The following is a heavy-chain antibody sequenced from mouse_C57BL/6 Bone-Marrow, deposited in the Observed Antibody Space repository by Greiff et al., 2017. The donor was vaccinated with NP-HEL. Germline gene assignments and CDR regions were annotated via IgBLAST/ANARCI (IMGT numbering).Heavy chain of an antibody. CDR1: GYTFTSYW. CDR3: ARPPCGYYGSSPSWFAY. J-gene: IGHJ3*01. V-gene: IGHV1-69*01. CDR2: IDPSDSYT. Sequence: QVQLQQPGAELVMPGASVKLSCKASGYTFTSYWMHWVKQRPGQGLEWIGEIDPSDSYTNYNQKFKGKSTLTVDKSSSTAYMQLSSLTSEDAAVYYCARPPCGYYGSSPSWFAYWDQGTLVTVSA. D-gene: IGHD1-1*01.